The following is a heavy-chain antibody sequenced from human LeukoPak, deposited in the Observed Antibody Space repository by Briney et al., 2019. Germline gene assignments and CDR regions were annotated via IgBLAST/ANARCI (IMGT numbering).Heavy chain of an antibody. Sequence: PGRCLRLSCAASGFTFNDYAMHWVRQPRGKGLVWLSIISYNSGYIGYADSVKGRFTVSRDNTEDSVYLQMNSLRPEDTAIYFCAKVRGTYSSGFFFDSWGQGALVTVSS. CDR2: ISYNSGYI. V-gene: IGHV3-9*01. CDR3: AKVRGTYSSGFFFDS. J-gene: IGHJ4*02. CDR1: GFTFNDYA. D-gene: IGHD6-19*01.